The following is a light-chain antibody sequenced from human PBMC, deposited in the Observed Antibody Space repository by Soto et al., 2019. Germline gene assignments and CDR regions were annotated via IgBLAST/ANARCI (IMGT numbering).Light chain of an antibody. V-gene: IGKV3-11*01. CDR1: QSVSSY. Sequence: EIVLTRSPATLSLSPGERATLSCRASQSVSSYLAWYQQKPGQAPRLLIYDASNRATGIPARFSGSGSGTDFTLTISSLEPEDFAVYYCQQRSNWPPMFTFGRGTKLEIK. CDR3: QQRSNWPPMFT. CDR2: DAS. J-gene: IGKJ2*01.